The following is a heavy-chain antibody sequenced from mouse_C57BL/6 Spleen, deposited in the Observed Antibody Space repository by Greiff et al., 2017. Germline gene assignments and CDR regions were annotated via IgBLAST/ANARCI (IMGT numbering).Heavy chain of an antibody. CDR1: GYSITSGYY. Sequence: EVKLVESGPGLVKPSQSLSLTCSVTGYSITSGYYWNWIRQFPGNKLEWMGYISYDGSNNYNPSLKNRISITRDTSKNQFFLKLNSVTTEDTATYYCASSLGIYYYGSSAWFAYWGQGTLVTVSA. CDR2: ISYDGSN. V-gene: IGHV3-6*01. J-gene: IGHJ3*01. D-gene: IGHD1-1*01. CDR3: ASSLGIYYYGSSAWFAY.